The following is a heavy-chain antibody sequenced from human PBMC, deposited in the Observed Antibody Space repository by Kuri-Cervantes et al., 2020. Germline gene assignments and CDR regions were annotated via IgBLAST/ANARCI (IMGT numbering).Heavy chain of an antibody. J-gene: IGHJ4*02. CDR2: IRYDGSNK. CDR3: AKDPNYYDSSGYASYGFDY. V-gene: IGHV3-30*02. D-gene: IGHD3-22*01. Sequence: GGSLRLSCAASRFTFSNYGMHWVRQAPGKGLEWVAFIRYDGSNKYYADSVKGRFTISRDNSKNSLYLQMNSLRAEDTAVYYCAKDPNYYDSSGYASYGFDYWGQGTLVTVSS. CDR1: RFTFSNYG.